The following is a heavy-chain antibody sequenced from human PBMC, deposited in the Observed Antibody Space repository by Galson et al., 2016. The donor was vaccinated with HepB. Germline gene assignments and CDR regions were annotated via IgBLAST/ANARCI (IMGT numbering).Heavy chain of an antibody. J-gene: IGHJ1*01. CDR3: AKLSGGGIV. V-gene: IGHV4-4*07. CDR1: GGSIRGYY. Sequence: SETLSLTCTVSGGSIRGYYWSWIRQAAGETLEWIGRISDSGSTNSKPTLGSRATMSVDTSKNQFSLKLTSVTAADTAVYYWAKLSGGGIVWGQGTLVPVSS. CDR2: ISDSGST. D-gene: IGHD3-16*01.